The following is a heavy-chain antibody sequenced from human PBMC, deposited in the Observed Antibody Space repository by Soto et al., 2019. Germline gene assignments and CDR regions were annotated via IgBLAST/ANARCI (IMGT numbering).Heavy chain of an antibody. J-gene: IGHJ5*02. D-gene: IGHD3-22*01. CDR3: ARDYFDSSGWFDP. CDR2: IYSGGST. V-gene: IGHV3-66*01. Sequence: EVQLVESGGGLVQPGGSLRLSCAASGFTVSSNYMSWVRQAPGKGLEWVSVIYSGGSTYYADSVKGRFTISRDNSKNTLYLQMISLRAEDTAVYYCARDYFDSSGWFDPWGQGTLVTVSS. CDR1: GFTVSSNY.